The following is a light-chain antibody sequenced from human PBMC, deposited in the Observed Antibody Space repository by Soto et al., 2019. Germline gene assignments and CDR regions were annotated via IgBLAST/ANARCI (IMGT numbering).Light chain of an antibody. V-gene: IGKV3-20*01. CDR3: QQYGSSVSIT. CDR2: GAS. J-gene: IGKJ5*01. CDR1: QSVSRN. Sequence: EIVMTRSPATLSVSPVERATLSCRASQSVSRNLAWYQQKPGQAPRLLIYGASTRATGIPDRFSGSGSGADFTLTISRLEPEDFAMYYCQQYGSSVSITFGQGTRLEIK.